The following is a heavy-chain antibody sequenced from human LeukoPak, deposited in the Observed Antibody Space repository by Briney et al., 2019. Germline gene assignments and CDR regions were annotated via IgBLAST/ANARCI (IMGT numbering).Heavy chain of an antibody. CDR2: IKQEGSEK. D-gene: IGHD1-26*01. J-gene: IGHJ3*02. V-gene: IGHV3-7*01. CDR1: GFTFSNYA. CDR3: ARAGGTYYGIAFDI. Sequence: GGSLRLSCAASGFTFSNYAMSWVRQAPGKGLELVPNIKQEGSEKYYVDSVKGRFTISRDNAKNSLYLQMNSLRAEDTAVYYCARAGGTYYGIAFDIWGQGTMVTVSS.